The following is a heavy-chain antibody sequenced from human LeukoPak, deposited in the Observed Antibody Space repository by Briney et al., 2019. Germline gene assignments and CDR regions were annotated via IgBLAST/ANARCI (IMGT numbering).Heavy chain of an antibody. D-gene: IGHD1-7*01. CDR3: ARSNFAMEAFDI. Sequence: GGSLRLSCAASGFTFSSYDMHWARQATGKGLEWVSAIGTAGDTYYPGSVKGRFTISRESAKNSLYLQMNSLRAGDTAVYYCARSNFAMEAFDIWGQGTMVTVSS. CDR1: GFTFSSYD. J-gene: IGHJ3*02. CDR2: IGTAGDT. V-gene: IGHV3-13*01.